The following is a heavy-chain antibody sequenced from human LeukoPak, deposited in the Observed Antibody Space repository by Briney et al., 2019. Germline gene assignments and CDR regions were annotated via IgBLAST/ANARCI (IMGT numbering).Heavy chain of an antibody. Sequence: SETLSLTCTVSGGSISSHYWSWIRQSPGRGLEWIGYIYDAGSTDCNPSLKSRVTMSVDTSKNQFSLKLTSVTAADTAVYYCARGSTGSFGPWGQGTLVTVSS. D-gene: IGHD1-26*01. CDR1: GGSISSHY. CDR2: IYDAGST. CDR3: ARGSTGSFGP. V-gene: IGHV4-59*11. J-gene: IGHJ5*02.